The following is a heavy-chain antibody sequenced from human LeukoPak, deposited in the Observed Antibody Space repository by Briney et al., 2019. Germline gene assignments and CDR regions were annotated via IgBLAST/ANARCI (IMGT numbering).Heavy chain of an antibody. CDR2: INSDGSST. D-gene: IGHD5-18*01. Sequence: PGGSLRLSCAASGFTFSSYWMHWVRQAPGKGLVWVSRINSDGSSTSYADSVKGRFTISRDNAKNTLYLQMISLRAEDTAVYYCARDWQWLDAFDIWGQGTMVTVSS. CDR3: ARDWQWLDAFDI. CDR1: GFTFSSYW. V-gene: IGHV3-74*01. J-gene: IGHJ3*02.